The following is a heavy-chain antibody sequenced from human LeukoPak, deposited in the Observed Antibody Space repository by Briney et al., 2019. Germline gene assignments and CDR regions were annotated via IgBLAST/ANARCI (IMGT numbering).Heavy chain of an antibody. CDR2: IYTSGSA. CDR1: GGSISRYY. V-gene: IGHV4-59*10. Sequence: SETLSLTCAVSGGSISRYYSSWIRQPAGKGLGWIGRIYTSGSANYNPYPTSRVTTSVDESKKKICLKRSSVTGADTAVYFCAIVTVNWFDLWGQGTLVTVSS. CDR3: AIVTVNWFDL. D-gene: IGHD4-11*01. J-gene: IGHJ5*02.